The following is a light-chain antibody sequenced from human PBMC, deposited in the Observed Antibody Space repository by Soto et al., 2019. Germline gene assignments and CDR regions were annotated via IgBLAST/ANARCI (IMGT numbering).Light chain of an antibody. CDR2: RDN. Sequence: QSALTQPPSASGTPGQRVTISCSGSSSNIGSKYVHWFQQFPGTAPKLLIYRDNRRPSGVPDRFSGSKSGTSASLAISGIRSEDEADDYCGTWDYSMSGWVFGGGTKGTVL. CDR3: GTWDYSMSGWV. J-gene: IGLJ3*02. CDR1: SSNIGSKY. V-gene: IGLV1-47*01.